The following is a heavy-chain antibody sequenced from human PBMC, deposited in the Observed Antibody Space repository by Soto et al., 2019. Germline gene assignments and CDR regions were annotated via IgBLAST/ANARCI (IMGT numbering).Heavy chain of an antibody. D-gene: IGHD5-12*01. CDR1: GCSISSYY. CDR2: IYYSGST. V-gene: IGHV4-59*01. J-gene: IGHJ3*02. CDR3: AREISREYSTPFDI. Sequence: SETLSLTCTVSGCSISSYYWSWIRQPPGKGLEWIGYIYYSGSTNYNPSLKSRVTISVDTSKNQFPLKLSSVTAADTAVYYCAREISREYSTPFDIWGQGTMVTVSS.